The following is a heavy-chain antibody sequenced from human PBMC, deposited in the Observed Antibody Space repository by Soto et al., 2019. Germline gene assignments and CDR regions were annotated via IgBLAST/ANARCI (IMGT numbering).Heavy chain of an antibody. CDR3: ARIGGYYQAIDA. V-gene: IGHV4-59*08. J-gene: IGHJ5*02. D-gene: IGHD3-22*01. Sequence: SETLSLTCTVSGGSLSNYYWSWTRQPPGKGLEWIGYIYYAGSTTYSPSLKSRVTISLDTSKNQFSLKLDSVTAADTAVYYCARIGGYYQAIDAWGQGTLVTVSS. CDR1: GGSLSNYY. CDR2: IYYAGST.